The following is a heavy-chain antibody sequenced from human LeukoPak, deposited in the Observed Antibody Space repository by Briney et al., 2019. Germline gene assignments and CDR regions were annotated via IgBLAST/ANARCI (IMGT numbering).Heavy chain of an antibody. D-gene: IGHD3-10*01. CDR2: ISAYNGNT. Sequence: ASVKVSCKASGYTFTSYGISWVRQAPGQGLEWMGWISAYNGNTNYAQKLQGRVTMTTDTSTSTAYMELRSLRSDDTAVYYCARAEKVGYYGSGHPYYFDYWGQGTLVTVSS. CDR1: GYTFTSYG. J-gene: IGHJ4*02. V-gene: IGHV1-18*01. CDR3: ARAEKVGYYGSGHPYYFDY.